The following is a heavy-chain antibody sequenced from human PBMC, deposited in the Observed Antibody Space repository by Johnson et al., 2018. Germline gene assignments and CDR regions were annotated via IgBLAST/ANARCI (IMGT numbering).Heavy chain of an antibody. CDR2: IYYSGST. J-gene: IGHJ6*02. CDR1: GGSISSYY. CDR3: AILNPAGDGVDV. V-gene: IGHV4-59*12. Sequence: QVQLQESGPGLVKPSESLSLTCTVSGGSISSYYWSWIRQPPGKGLEWIGLIYYSGSTNYNPSLKSRVTISVDTSKHQFSRKLSSVTAADTAGYYCAILNPAGDGVDVWGQGTTVTVSS.